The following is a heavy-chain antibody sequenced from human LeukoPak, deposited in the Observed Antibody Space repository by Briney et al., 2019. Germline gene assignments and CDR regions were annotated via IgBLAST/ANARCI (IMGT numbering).Heavy chain of an antibody. CDR3: AREVGSGYSSGPYYFDY. Sequence: GASVKVSCKASGGTFSSYAISWVRQAPGQGLEWMGGIIPIFGTANYAQKFQGRVTITADESTSTAYMELSSLRSEDTAVYYCAREVGSGYSSGPYYFDYWGQGTLVTVSS. CDR2: IIPIFGTA. V-gene: IGHV1-69*13. J-gene: IGHJ4*02. CDR1: GGTFSSYA. D-gene: IGHD6-19*01.